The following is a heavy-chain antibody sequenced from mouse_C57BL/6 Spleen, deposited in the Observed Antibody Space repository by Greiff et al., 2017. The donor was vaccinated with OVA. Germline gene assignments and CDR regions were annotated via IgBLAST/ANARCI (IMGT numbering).Heavy chain of an antibody. CDR1: GFTFTDYY. CDR2: IRNKANGYTT. V-gene: IGHV7-3*01. J-gene: IGHJ1*03. D-gene: IGHD2-4*01. CDR3: ARLYYEYPYWYFDV. Sequence: EVMLVESGGGLVQPGGSLSLSCAASGFTFTDYYMSWVRQPPGKALEWLGFIRNKANGYTTEYSASVKGRFTISRDNSQSILYLQMNALRAEDSATYYCARLYYEYPYWYFDVWGTGTTVTVSS.